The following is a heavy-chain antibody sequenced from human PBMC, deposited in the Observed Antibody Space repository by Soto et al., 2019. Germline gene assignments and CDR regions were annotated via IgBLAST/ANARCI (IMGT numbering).Heavy chain of an antibody. Sequence: KSSETLSLTCTVSGGSISSGDYHWSWVRQPPGKRLEWIGYIYYRGNTYYNPSLESRVTMSVDTSKNQFTLKLSSVTAADTAIYYCARDYYYSSGSYFNHWGQGTLVTVSS. CDR1: GGSISSGDYH. D-gene: IGHD3-10*01. J-gene: IGHJ5*02. V-gene: IGHV4-30-4*01. CDR3: ARDYYYSSGSYFNH. CDR2: IYYRGNT.